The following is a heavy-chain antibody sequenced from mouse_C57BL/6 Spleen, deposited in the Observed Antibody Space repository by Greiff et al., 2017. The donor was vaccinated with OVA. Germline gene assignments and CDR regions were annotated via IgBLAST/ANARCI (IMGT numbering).Heavy chain of an antibody. CDR1: GYAFSSSW. J-gene: IGHJ2*01. CDR3: ARLGTAYYFDY. Sequence: QVQLKQSGPELVKPGASVKISCKASGYAFSSSWMNWVKQRPGKGLEWIGRIYPGDGDTNYNGKFKGKATLTADKSSSTAYMQLSSLTSEDSAVYFCARLGTAYYFDYWGQGTTLTVSS. CDR2: IYPGDGDT. D-gene: IGHD3-3*01. V-gene: IGHV1-82*01.